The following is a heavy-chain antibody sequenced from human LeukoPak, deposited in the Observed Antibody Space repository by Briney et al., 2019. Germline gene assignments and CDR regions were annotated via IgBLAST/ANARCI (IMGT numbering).Heavy chain of an antibody. CDR1: GFTFSNLW. J-gene: IGHJ4*02. CDR3: ARDDAGYSSGWYWVY. D-gene: IGHD6-19*01. CDR2: INEDGSAK. V-gene: IGHV3-7*01. Sequence: GGSLRLSCAASGFTFSNLWMSWVRQAPGKGLEWVANINEDGSAKTHVDSVKGRFTISSDNAKNSLYLQMNSLRAEDTAVYYCARDDAGYSSGWYWVYWGQGTLVTVSS.